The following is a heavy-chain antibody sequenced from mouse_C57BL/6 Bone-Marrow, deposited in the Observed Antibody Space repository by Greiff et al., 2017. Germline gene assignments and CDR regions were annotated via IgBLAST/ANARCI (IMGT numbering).Heavy chain of an antibody. CDR2: IYPENGDT. V-gene: IGHV14-4*01. Sequence: EVQLQQSGAELVRPGASVKLSCTASGFNIKDDYMHWVKQRPEQGLEWIGWIYPENGDTEYASKFQGKAPITADTSSNTAYLQLSSLTSEDTAVYYCTTGYFYAMDYWGQGTSVTVSS. CDR3: TTGYFYAMDY. D-gene: IGHD1-2*01. CDR1: GFNIKDDY. J-gene: IGHJ4*01.